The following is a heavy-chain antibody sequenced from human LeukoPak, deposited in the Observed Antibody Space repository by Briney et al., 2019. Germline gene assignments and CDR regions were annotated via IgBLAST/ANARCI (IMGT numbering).Heavy chain of an antibody. CDR1: GGSFSGYY. CDR2: INHYGST. CDR3: ARLGYSYGIDY. Sequence: SETLSLTCAVYGGSFSGYYWSWIRQPPGKGLEWIGEINHYGSTNYNPSLKSRVTISVDTSKNQFSLKLSSVTAADTAVYYCARLGYSYGIDYWGQGTLVTVSS. V-gene: IGHV4-34*01. J-gene: IGHJ4*02. D-gene: IGHD5-18*01.